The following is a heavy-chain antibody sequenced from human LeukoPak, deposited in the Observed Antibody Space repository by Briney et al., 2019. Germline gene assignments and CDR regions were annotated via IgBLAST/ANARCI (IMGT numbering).Heavy chain of an antibody. CDR1: GGSISCYY. CDR2: IYYSGST. Sequence: SETLSLTCTVSGGSISCYYWSWIRQPPGKGLEWIGYIYYSGSTNYNPSLKSRVTISVDTSKNQFSLKLSSVTAADTAVYYCARQCGDYPNWFDPWGQGTLATVSS. D-gene: IGHD4-17*01. V-gene: IGHV4-59*08. CDR3: ARQCGDYPNWFDP. J-gene: IGHJ5*02.